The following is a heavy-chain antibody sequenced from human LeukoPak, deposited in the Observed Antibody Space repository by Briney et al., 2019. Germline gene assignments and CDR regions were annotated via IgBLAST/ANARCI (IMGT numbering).Heavy chain of an antibody. Sequence: GESLKISCKGSGYSFTSYWIGWVRQMPGKGLEWMGIIYPADSDTRYSPSFQGHVTISADKSISTAYLQWSSLKASDTATYYCASPLLVRNSSAFDVWGQGTVVTVSS. V-gene: IGHV5-51*01. D-gene: IGHD6-6*01. CDR3: ASPLLVRNSSAFDV. CDR1: GYSFTSYW. CDR2: IYPADSDT. J-gene: IGHJ3*01.